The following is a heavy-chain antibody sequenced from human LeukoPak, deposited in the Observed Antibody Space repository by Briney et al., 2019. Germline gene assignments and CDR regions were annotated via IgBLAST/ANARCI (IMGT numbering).Heavy chain of an antibody. CDR1: GFTFSSYA. J-gene: IGHJ6*02. CDR2: ISGSGGST. D-gene: IGHD6-13*01. V-gene: IGHV3-23*01. CDR3: ARYQGRQQRYYYYGMDV. Sequence: GGSLRLSCAASGFTFSSYAMSWVRQAPGKGLEWVSAISGSGGSTYYADSVKGRFTISRDNSKNTLYLQMNSLRAEDTAVYYCARYQGRQQRYYYYGMDVWGQGTTVTVSS.